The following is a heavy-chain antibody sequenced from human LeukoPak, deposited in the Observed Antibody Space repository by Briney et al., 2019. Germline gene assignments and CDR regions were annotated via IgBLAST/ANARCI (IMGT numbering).Heavy chain of an antibody. D-gene: IGHD6-6*01. CDR2: ISSSGTTI. J-gene: IGHJ4*02. CDR1: GFTFSSYE. Sequence: PGGSLRLSCAASGFTFSSYEMNWVRQAPGKGLEWLSYISSSGTTIYYADSVKGRFTISRDNANNSLYLQMNSLRAEDTAVYYCARAVPAFYSSSSSFDYWGQGTLVTVSS. V-gene: IGHV3-48*03. CDR3: ARAVPAFYSSSSSFDY.